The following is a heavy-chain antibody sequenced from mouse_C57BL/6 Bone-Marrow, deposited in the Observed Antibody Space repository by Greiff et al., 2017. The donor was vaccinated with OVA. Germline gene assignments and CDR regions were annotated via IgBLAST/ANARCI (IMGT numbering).Heavy chain of an antibody. V-gene: IGHV1-81*01. J-gene: IGHJ1*03. CDR1: GYTFTSYG. Sequence: VKLQESGAELARPGASVKLSCKASGYTFTSYGISWVKQRTGQGLEWIGEIYPRSGNTYYNEKFKGKATLTADKSSSTAYMELRSLTSEDSAVYFCARPYGYWYFDVWGTGTTVTVSS. CDR2: IYPRSGNT. D-gene: IGHD1-1*02. CDR3: ARPYGYWYFDV.